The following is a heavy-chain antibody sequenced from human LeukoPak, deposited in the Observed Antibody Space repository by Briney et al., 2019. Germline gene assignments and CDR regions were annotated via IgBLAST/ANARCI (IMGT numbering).Heavy chain of an antibody. V-gene: IGHV3-64*01. CDR1: GFTFSNYA. Sequence: GGSLRLSCAASGFTFSNYAMHWVRQAPGKGLEYVSVISSSGTRTYYGSSVKGRFTISRDNTKNTLYLQMGSLRVEDTGVYYCASEALGTSIDYWGQGSLVTASS. J-gene: IGHJ4*02. CDR2: ISSSGTRT. D-gene: IGHD1-14*01. CDR3: ASEALGTSIDY.